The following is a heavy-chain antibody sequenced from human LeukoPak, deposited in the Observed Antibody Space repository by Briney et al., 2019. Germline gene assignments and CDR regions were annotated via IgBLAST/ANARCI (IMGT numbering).Heavy chain of an antibody. D-gene: IGHD1-26*01. V-gene: IGHV3-49*04. CDR3: TRHPGGVGATSFDY. Sequence: GGSLRLSCTASGFTFGDYAMSWVRQAPGRGLEWVGFIRSKAYGGTTEYAASVKGRFTISRDDSKSIAYLQMNSLKTEDTAVYYCTRHPGGVGATSFDYWGQGTLVTVSS. CDR2: IRSKAYGGTT. CDR1: GFTFGDYA. J-gene: IGHJ4*02.